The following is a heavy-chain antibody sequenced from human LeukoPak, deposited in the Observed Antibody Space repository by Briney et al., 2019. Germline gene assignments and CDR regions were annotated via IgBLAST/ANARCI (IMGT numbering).Heavy chain of an antibody. D-gene: IGHD2-2*01. V-gene: IGHV3-30*04. Sequence: GRSLRLSCAASGFTFSSYAMHWVRQAPGKGLEWVAVISYDGSNKYYADSVKGRFTISRDNSKNTLYLQMNSLRAEDTAVYYCARGPQYQLLKALGYYYMDVWGEGTTVTVSS. CDR1: GFTFSSYA. J-gene: IGHJ6*03. CDR2: ISYDGSNK. CDR3: ARGPQYQLLKALGYYYMDV.